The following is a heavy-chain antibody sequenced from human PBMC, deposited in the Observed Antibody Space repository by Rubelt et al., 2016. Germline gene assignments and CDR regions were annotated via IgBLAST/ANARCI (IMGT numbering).Heavy chain of an antibody. CDR1: GDSFSRSTSS. Sequence: QLQLQESGPGLVKPSETLALTCTVSGDSFSRSTSSWGWIRQPPGRGLEWIATVSSTGTTYYTPPLKSRATISLDTSKNQFSLKLSSVTAADTAVYYCRRDGYHNGGYYFDYWGQGTPVTVSS. V-gene: IGHV4-39*07. CDR3: RRDGYHNGGYYFDY. CDR2: VSSTGTT. D-gene: IGHD3-16*01. J-gene: IGHJ4*02.